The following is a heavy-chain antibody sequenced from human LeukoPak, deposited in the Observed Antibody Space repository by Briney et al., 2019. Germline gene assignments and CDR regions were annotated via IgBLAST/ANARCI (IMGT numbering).Heavy chain of an antibody. CDR3: ARDAHSTSWSTAFDY. CDR2: ISAYNGNT. D-gene: IGHD6-13*01. V-gene: IGHV1-18*01. Sequence: ASVKVSFKASGYTFTSYGISWVRQAPGQGLERMGWISAYNGNTNYAHKFQGRVTMTRDTSTGTVYMELSSLRSEDTAVYYCARDAHSTSWSTAFDYWGQGTLVTVSS. J-gene: IGHJ4*02. CDR1: GYTFTSYG.